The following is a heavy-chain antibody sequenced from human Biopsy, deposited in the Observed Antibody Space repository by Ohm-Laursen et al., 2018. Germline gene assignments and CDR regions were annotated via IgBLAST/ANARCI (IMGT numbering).Heavy chain of an antibody. CDR1: GDSISSYY. Sequence: SETLSLTCTVSGDSISSYYWSWIRQPPGKGLQWIGYVYYTGSTDYNPSLQGRVTISVDTSKNQFSLILSSMTAADTAVYYCAREPRIAAVAYFDPWGQGTLVTVSS. D-gene: IGHD6-13*01. J-gene: IGHJ5*02. V-gene: IGHV4-59*12. CDR3: AREPRIAAVAYFDP. CDR2: VYYTGST.